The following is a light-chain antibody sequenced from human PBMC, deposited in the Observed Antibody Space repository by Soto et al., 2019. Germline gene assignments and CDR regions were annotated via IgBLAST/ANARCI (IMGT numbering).Light chain of an antibody. CDR3: HQYYSSIT. J-gene: IGKJ4*01. V-gene: IGKV3-20*01. CDR1: QDVDNNF. Sequence: EVVLTQSPGTLSLSPGEVATLSCRASQDVDNNFLAWYQQRPGQAPRLLIYATSRRATGIPDRFSGSGSGTDFTLTISRVGPEDIAVYFCHQYYSSITFGGGTKVEV. CDR2: ATS.